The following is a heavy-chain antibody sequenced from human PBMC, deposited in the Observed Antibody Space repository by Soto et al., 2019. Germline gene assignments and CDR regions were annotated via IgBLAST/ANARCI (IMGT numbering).Heavy chain of an antibody. V-gene: IGHV3-23*01. Sequence: EVQLLESGGGLVQPGGSLRLSCAASGFSFVNYAMNWVRQAPGKGLEWVSGLSGSGTSTYYADSVKGRFTISRDNSRDTLFLQMNSLTAGDTAVYYCAKATTNGGWFNPFDSWGQGALVTVSS. D-gene: IGHD6-19*01. CDR1: GFSFVNYA. J-gene: IGHJ4*02. CDR3: AKATTNGGWFNPFDS. CDR2: LSGSGTST.